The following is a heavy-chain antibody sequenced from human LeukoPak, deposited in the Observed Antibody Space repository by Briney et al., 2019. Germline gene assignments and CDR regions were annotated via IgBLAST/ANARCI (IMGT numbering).Heavy chain of an antibody. Sequence: RPGGSLRLSCAASGFSFSNFGMNWVRQGLGKGLEWVSSITGRGSSAYYADSVKGRFTISRDNSKSTLYLQMNSLRGDDTAVYYCARDYGDYGLDYWGQGALVTVAS. V-gene: IGHV3-23*01. D-gene: IGHD4-17*01. CDR3: ARDYGDYGLDY. CDR2: ITGRGSSA. CDR1: GFSFSNFG. J-gene: IGHJ4*02.